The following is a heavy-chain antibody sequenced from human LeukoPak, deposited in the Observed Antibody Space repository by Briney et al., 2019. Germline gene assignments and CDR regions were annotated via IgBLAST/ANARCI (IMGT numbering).Heavy chain of an antibody. J-gene: IGHJ4*02. V-gene: IGHV1-18*01. Sequence: ASVKVSCQASGYTFTSYGIRWVRQAPGQGLEWMGWISAYNGNTNHPQKLQGRVTMTTDTSTSTAYMELRSLRSDDTAVYYCARYYYIDYWGQGTLVTVSS. CDR3: ARYYYIDY. CDR2: ISAYNGNT. CDR1: GYTFTSYG.